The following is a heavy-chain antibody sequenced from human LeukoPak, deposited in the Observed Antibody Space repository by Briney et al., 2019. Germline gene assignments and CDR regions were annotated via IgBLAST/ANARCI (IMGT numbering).Heavy chain of an antibody. V-gene: IGHV3-66*01. J-gene: IGHJ4*02. CDR1: GFTVSSNY. Sequence: PGGSLRLSCAASGFTVSSNYMSWVRQAPGKGLEWVSVIYSGGSTYYADSVKGRFTISRDNSKNTLYLQMNSLRAEATAVYYCARERRRDGDYRLDYWGQGTLVTVSS. D-gene: IGHD4-17*01. CDR3: ARERRRDGDYRLDY. CDR2: IYSGGST.